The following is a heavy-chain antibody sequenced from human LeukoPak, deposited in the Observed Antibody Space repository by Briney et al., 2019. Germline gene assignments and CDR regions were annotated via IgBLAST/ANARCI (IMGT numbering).Heavy chain of an antibody. CDR3: ARGGLKWELLPARARKSYYFDY. J-gene: IGHJ4*02. V-gene: IGHV4-34*01. CDR1: GGSFSGYY. CDR2: INHSGGT. Sequence: SETPSLTCAFYGGSFSGYYWSWIRQPPGKGLEWIGEINHSGGTKYNPSLKSRVTISLDTSKNQFSLKLSSVTAADTAVYYCARGGLKWELLPARARKSYYFDYWGQGTLVTVSS. D-gene: IGHD1-26*01.